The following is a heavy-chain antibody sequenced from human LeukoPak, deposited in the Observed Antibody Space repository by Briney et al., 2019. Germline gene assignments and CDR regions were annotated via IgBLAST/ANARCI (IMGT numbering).Heavy chain of an antibody. D-gene: IGHD3-10*01. CDR1: GYTFTGYY. CDR3: AREGIYYGSGSYYKNFDY. CDR2: INAGNGNT. V-gene: IGHV1/OR15-3*02. Sequence: ASVKVSCKASGYTFTGYYMHWVRQAPGQRLEWMGWINAGNGNTKYSQEFQGRVTITRDTSASTAYMELSSLRSDDTAVYYCAREGIYYGSGSYYKNFDYWGQGTLVTVSS. J-gene: IGHJ4*02.